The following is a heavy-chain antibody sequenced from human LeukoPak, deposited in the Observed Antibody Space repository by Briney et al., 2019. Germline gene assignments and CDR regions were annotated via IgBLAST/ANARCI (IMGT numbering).Heavy chain of an antibody. CDR2: IYTSGST. Sequence: SETLSLTCTVSGGSISSYYWSWIRQPAGKGLEWIGRIYTSGSTYYNPSLKSRVTISVDRSKNQFSLKLSSVTAADTAVYYCARASPELRFLEWLPSFGWFDPWGQGTLVTVSS. CDR1: GGSISSYY. V-gene: IGHV4-4*07. CDR3: ARASPELRFLEWLPSFGWFDP. J-gene: IGHJ5*02. D-gene: IGHD3-3*01.